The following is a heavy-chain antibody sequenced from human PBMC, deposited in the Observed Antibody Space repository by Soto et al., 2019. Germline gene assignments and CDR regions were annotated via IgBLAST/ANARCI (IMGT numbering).Heavy chain of an antibody. CDR3: ARLPKGYCSSTSCYGLTSYYYMDV. CDR1: GYTFTSYG. Sequence: ASVKVSCKASGYTFTSYGISWVRQAPGQGLEWMGWISAYNGNTNYAQKLQGRVTMTTDTSTSTAYMELRSLRSDDTAVYYCARLPKGYCSSTSCYGLTSYYYMDVWGKGTTVTVSS. J-gene: IGHJ6*03. CDR2: ISAYNGNT. V-gene: IGHV1-18*01. D-gene: IGHD2-2*01.